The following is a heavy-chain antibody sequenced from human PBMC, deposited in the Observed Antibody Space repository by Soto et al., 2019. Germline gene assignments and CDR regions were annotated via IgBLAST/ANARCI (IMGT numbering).Heavy chain of an antibody. CDR3: ARTGGMDV. V-gene: IGHV4-34*01. CDR2: INHSGST. J-gene: IGHJ6*02. Sequence: PSETLSLTCAVYGGSFSGYYWSWIRQPPGKGLEWIGEINHSGSTNYNPSLKSRVTISVDTSKNQFSLEVNFVTPADTAVYYCARTGGMDVWGPGATVTVSS. CDR1: GGSFSGYY.